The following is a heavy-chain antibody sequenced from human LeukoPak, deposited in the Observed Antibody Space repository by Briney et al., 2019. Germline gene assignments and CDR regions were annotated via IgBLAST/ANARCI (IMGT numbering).Heavy chain of an antibody. CDR3: ARVRGGGFRTADS. CDR2: TLEDGRYQ. D-gene: IGHD1-14*01. Sequence: QSGGSLRLSCAASGFTFSNYALHWVRQAPGKGLDWVAVTLEDGRYQSYSDSVKGRFTISRDNSKNTLFLQMNSLRGEDTAVYYCARVRGGGFRTADSWGQGTLVTVSS. J-gene: IGHJ4*02. V-gene: IGHV3-30*04. CDR1: GFTFSNYA.